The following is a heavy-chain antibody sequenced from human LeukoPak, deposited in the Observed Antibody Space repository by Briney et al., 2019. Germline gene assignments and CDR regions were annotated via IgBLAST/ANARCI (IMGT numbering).Heavy chain of an antibody. CDR1: EFTYSAYA. V-gene: IGHV3-23*01. CDR3: ARRYGGWGAFDI. D-gene: IGHD4-23*01. CDR2: ISGDGRST. Sequence: GSLRLSCAASEFTYSAYAMSWVRQAPGKGLEWVSTISGDGRSTFYADSVKGRFTISRDDSKTTLFLQMNSLRAEDTAIYYCARRYGGWGAFDIWGQGTVVTVSS. J-gene: IGHJ3*02.